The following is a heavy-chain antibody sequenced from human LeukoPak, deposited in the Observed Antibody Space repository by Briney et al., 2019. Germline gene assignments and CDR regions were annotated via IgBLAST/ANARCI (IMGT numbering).Heavy chain of an antibody. J-gene: IGHJ4*02. CDR2: FSYDGSNK. CDR1: GFTFSDYY. Sequence: GGSLRLSCAASGFTFSDYYMSWIRQAPGKGLEWVAVFSYDGSNKYYADSVKGRFTISRDNSKNTLYLQMNSLRAEDTAVYYCAKVESVWQWLVSGFDYWGQGTLVTVSS. CDR3: AKVESVWQWLVSGFDY. V-gene: IGHV3-30*18. D-gene: IGHD6-19*01.